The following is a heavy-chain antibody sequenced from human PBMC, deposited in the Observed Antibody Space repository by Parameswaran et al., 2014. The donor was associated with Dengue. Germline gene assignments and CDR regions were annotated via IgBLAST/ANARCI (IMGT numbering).Heavy chain of an antibody. Sequence: WIRQPPGKGLEWVAVISYDGSNKYYVDSVKGRFTISRDNSKNTLYLQMNSLRAEDTAVYYCAREVPFCRSTSCYTGTGYYGMDVWGQGTTGHRLL. V-gene: IGHV3-30*03. J-gene: IGHJ6*02. CDR2: ISYDGSNK. D-gene: IGHD2-2*02. CDR3: AREVPFCRSTSCYTGTGYYGMDV.